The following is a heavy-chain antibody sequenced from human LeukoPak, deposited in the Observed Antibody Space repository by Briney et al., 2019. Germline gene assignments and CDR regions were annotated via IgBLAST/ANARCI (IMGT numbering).Heavy chain of an antibody. J-gene: IGHJ2*01. D-gene: IGHD6-19*01. V-gene: IGHV3-23*01. CDR2: ISDSGANT. CDR3: AKSMTLQWRGFFDL. Sequence: GGSLRLSCAASGFIVSNNYMSWVRQAPGKGLEWVSTISDSGANTYYADSVRGRFTISRDNSKNTLYLQKNSLRADDTAIYYCAKSMTLQWRGFFDLWGRGTHVTVSS. CDR1: GFIVSNNY.